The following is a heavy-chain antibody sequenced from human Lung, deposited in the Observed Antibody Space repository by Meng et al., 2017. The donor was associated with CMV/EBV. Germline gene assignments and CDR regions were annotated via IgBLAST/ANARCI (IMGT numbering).Heavy chain of an antibody. CDR1: GLTFSNYG. J-gene: IGHJ4*02. D-gene: IGHD2-2*01. Sequence: WAASGLTFSNYGMHWVRQAPGKGLEWVAFVSYDGSNKNYPDSVKGRFSISRDDSKNTLYVQINSLRPEDTAVYYCAKDLCSSSCYPDYWGQGTLVTVSS. V-gene: IGHV3-30*18. CDR3: AKDLCSSSCYPDY. CDR2: VSYDGSNK.